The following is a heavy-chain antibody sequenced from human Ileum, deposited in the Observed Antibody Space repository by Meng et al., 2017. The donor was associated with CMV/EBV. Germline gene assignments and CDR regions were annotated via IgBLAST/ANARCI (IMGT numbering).Heavy chain of an antibody. CDR1: GGSITSYY. CDR3: AKTRTTIFGVTTVFDY. Sequence: SETLSLPCTVSGGSITSYYWGWLRQTPGKGLEWIAYISYNGSTDYNPSLRSRITVSLEKSKNAFSLKMSSMTAADTAVYFCAKTRTTIFGVTTVFDYWGLGKLVTVSS. V-gene: IGHV4-59*01. J-gene: IGHJ4*02. CDR2: ISYNGST. D-gene: IGHD3-3*01.